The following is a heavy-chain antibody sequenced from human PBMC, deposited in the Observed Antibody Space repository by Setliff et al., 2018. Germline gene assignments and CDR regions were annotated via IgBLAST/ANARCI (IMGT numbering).Heavy chain of an antibody. Sequence: SETLSLTCTVSDVSISDTTYYWAWVRLPPGKGLEWLGSVYFSGYTYYNPSLSGRVTISIDTSKNQFSLRLTSVTAADTAVYYCARVDFTMLQGVLGQWGQGTLVTVSS. CDR2: VYFSGYT. CDR1: DVSISDTTYY. D-gene: IGHD3-10*01. V-gene: IGHV4-39*07. J-gene: IGHJ1*01. CDR3: ARVDFTMLQGVLGQ.